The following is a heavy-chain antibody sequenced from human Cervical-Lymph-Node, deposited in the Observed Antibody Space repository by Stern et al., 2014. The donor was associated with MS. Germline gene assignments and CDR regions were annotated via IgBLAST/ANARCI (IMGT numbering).Heavy chain of an antibody. CDR3: ASRYDYGDYIY. V-gene: IGHV3-30*03. J-gene: IGHJ4*02. CDR2: ISNDGSTR. D-gene: IGHD4-17*01. Sequence: QVQLVQSGGGVVQPGRSLRLSCAASGFIFNYYGMYWVRQAPGQGLQWVAVISNDGSTRDYADSVKGRFTISRDNSKNTVFLQMNSLRVEDTGVYYCASRYDYGDYIYWGQGTLVTVSS. CDR1: GFIFNYYG.